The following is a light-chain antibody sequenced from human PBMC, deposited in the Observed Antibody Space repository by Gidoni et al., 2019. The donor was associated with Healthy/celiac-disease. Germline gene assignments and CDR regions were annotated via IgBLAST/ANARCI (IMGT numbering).Light chain of an antibody. Sequence: EIVMTQSPATLSVSPGERATVSCRASQSVSSNLAWYQQKPGQAPRLLIYGASTRATGIPARFSGSGSGTEFSLTISSLQSEDFAVYYCQHYNNWPQAFGQGTNVESK. V-gene: IGKV3-15*01. J-gene: IGKJ1*01. CDR1: QSVSSN. CDR2: GAS. CDR3: QHYNNWPQA.